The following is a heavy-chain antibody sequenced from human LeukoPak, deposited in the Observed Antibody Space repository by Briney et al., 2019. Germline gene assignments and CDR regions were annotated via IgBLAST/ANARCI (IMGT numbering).Heavy chain of an antibody. CDR1: GFTFSSYA. Sequence: GRSLRLSCAASGFTFSSYAMSWVRQAPGKGLEWVSAISGSGGSTYYADSVKGRFTISRDNSKNTLYLQMNSLRAEDTAVYYCAKDHYRTTVTTGWFDPWGQGTLVTVSS. V-gene: IGHV3-23*01. J-gene: IGHJ5*02. D-gene: IGHD4-17*01. CDR3: AKDHYRTTVTTGWFDP. CDR2: ISGSGGST.